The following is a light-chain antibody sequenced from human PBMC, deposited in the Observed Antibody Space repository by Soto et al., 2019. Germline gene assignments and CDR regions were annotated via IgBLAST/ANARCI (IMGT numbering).Light chain of an antibody. V-gene: IGKV3D-7*01. CDR3: QQNFNFPRT. J-gene: IGKJ1*01. CDR1: QSVSSSY. Sequence: PGERVTLSCRASQSVSSSYLTWYQQKPGQAPRLLIYGASTRATGIPARFSGSGSGTDFTLTISSLQPEDFATYYCQQNFNFPRTFGQGTKVDIK. CDR2: GAS.